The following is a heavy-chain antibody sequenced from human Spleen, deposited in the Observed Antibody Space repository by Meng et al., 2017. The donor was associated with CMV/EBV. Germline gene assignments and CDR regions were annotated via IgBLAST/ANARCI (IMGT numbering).Heavy chain of an antibody. D-gene: IGHD2-15*01. CDR2: INPTDGIT. J-gene: IGHJ4*02. CDR1: GYTFTYYY. Sequence: ASVKVSCKASGYTFTYYYMHWVRQAPGQGLEWMGMINPTDGITNYAQRFQGRVTVTRDTSTGTVYMELSSLRSEDTAVYYCARDEAEYCSGLMCLDNRNDYWGQGTLVTVSS. CDR3: ARDEAEYCSGLMCLDNRNDY. V-gene: IGHV1-46*01.